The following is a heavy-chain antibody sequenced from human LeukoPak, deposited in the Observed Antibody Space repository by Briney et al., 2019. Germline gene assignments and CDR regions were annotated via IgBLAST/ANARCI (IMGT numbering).Heavy chain of an antibody. CDR1: GGSISSGGYY. J-gene: IGHJ5*02. D-gene: IGHD5-12*01. CDR3: ARGGGGGNSGYDSSFDP. V-gene: IGHV4-31*03. CDR2: IYYSGST. Sequence: PSQTLSLTCTVSGGSISSGGYYWSWIRQHPGKGLEWIGYIYYSGSTYYNPSLKSRVTISVDTSKNQFSLKLSSVTAADTAVYYRARGGGGGNSGYDSSFDPWGQGTLVTVSS.